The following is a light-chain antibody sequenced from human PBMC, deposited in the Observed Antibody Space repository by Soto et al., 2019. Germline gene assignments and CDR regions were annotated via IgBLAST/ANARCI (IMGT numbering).Light chain of an antibody. CDR3: QSYDSSLSGARV. CDR1: SSNIGAGSD. V-gene: IGLV1-40*01. CDR2: GNS. J-gene: IGLJ1*01. Sequence: QSVLTPPPSVSGAPGQRVTISCTGSSSNIGAGSDVHWYQQLPGTAPKLLIYGNSNRPSGVPDRFSGSKSGTSASLAITGLQAEDEADYYCQSYDSSLSGARVFGTGTKLTVL.